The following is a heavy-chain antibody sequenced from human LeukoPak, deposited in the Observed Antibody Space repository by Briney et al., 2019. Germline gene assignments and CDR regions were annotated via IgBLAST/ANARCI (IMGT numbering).Heavy chain of an antibody. D-gene: IGHD5-18*01. CDR2: ISSSSSTI. CDR3: ARAGTAMVMNYFDY. CDR1: GFTFSSYS. V-gene: IGHV3-48*01. Sequence: GGSLRLSCAASGFTFSSYSMNWVRQAPGKGLEWVSYISSSSSTIYYADSVKGRFTISRDNAKNSLYLQMNSLRAEDTAVYYCARAGTAMVMNYFDYWGQGTLVTVSS. J-gene: IGHJ4*02.